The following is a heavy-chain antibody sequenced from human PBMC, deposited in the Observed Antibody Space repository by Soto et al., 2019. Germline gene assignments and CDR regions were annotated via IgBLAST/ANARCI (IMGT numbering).Heavy chain of an antibody. CDR2: IYYSGST. D-gene: IGHD3-10*01. Sequence: PSETLSLTCTVSGGSISSGGYYWSWIRQHPGKGLEWIGYIYYSGSTYYNPSLKSRVTISVDTSKNQFSLKLSSVTAADTVVYYCARSSDGSGSYYNEKAFDYWGQGTLVTVSS. V-gene: IGHV4-31*03. CDR3: ARSSDGSGSYYNEKAFDY. CDR1: GGSISSGGYY. J-gene: IGHJ4*02.